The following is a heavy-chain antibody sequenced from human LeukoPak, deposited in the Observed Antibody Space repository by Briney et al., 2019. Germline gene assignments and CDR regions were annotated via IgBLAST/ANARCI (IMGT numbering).Heavy chain of an antibody. CDR3: ARQLDPNDY. Sequence: GGSLRLSCAASGFTFSSYAMSWVRQAPGKGLEWVSGISGSGGSTYYAESVKCRLTISRDNSKNTLYLQMHSLRAEDAAVYYCARQLDPNDYWGQGTLVTVSS. CDR2: ISGSGGST. D-gene: IGHD1-1*01. CDR1: GFTFSSYA. J-gene: IGHJ4*02. V-gene: IGHV3-23*01.